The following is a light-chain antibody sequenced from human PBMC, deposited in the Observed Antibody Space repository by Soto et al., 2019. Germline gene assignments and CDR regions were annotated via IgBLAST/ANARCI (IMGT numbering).Light chain of an antibody. CDR1: QSVSSSY. V-gene: IGKV3-20*01. CDR2: GAS. J-gene: IGKJ3*01. CDR3: XQYGSSPFT. Sequence: EIVLTQSPGTLSLSPGERATLSCRASQSVSSSYLAWYQQKPGQAPRLLIYGASSRATGIPDRFSGSGSGTXXXLXXXXLEPXDFAXXXXXQYGSSPFTFGPGTKVDLK.